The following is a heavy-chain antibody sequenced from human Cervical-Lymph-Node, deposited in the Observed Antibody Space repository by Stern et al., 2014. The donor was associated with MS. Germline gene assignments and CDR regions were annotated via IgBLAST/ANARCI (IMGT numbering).Heavy chain of an antibody. J-gene: IGHJ4*02. CDR2: INPGGGTT. D-gene: IGHD4-23*01. V-gene: IGHV1-46*03. CDR3: ARGDPGLRWSYFDF. Sequence: QVQLVQSGAEMKKPGASVKISCKASGYTFTTYYIHWVRQAPGQGLEWMGIINPGGGTTNYAQKFQGRVTMTKDTSTSTVYMDLGSLRSEDMAVYYCARGDPGLRWSYFDFWGPGTLVTVSS. CDR1: GYTFTTYY.